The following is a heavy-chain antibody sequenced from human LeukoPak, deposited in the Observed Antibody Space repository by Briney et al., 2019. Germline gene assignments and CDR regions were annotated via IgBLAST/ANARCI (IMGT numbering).Heavy chain of an antibody. D-gene: IGHD2-8*02. J-gene: IGHJ3*02. CDR2: ISYDGSNK. CDR3: ASPVRVGTGAFDI. V-gene: IGHV3-30*04. Sequence: GRSLRLSCAASGFTFSSYAMHWVRQVPGKGLEWVAVISYDGSNKYYADSVKGRFTISRDNSKNTLYLQMNSLRAEDTAVYYCASPVRVGTGAFDIWGQGTMVTVSS. CDR1: GFTFSSYA.